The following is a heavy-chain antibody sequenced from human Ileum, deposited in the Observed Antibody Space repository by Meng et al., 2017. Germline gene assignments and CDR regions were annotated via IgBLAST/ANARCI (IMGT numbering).Heavy chain of an antibody. CDR3: ARRAHYGDPPR. D-gene: IGHD4-17*01. V-gene: IGHV4-39*01. CDR1: SGSFTNNNYY. J-gene: IGHJ4*02. CDR2: IYYGGST. Sequence: QLRLQESGPGLVKPSETLPPTCSVSSGSFTNNNYYWAWIRRPPGKGLEWIGSIYYGGSTYYNPSLKSRVTISVDTSTNQFSLKLISVTAADTAVYYCARRAHYGDPPRWGQGTLVTVSS.